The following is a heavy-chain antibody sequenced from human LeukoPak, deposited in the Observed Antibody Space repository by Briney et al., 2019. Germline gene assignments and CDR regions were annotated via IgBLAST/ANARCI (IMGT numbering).Heavy chain of an antibody. CDR1: GFTLSSYG. J-gene: IGHJ4*02. CDR2: IWCDGSNK. Sequence: GGSLRLSCAASGFTLSSYGMHWVRQAPGKGLEWVAVIWCDGSNKYYADSVKGRFTISRDNSKNTLYLQMNRLRAEDTAVYYCATHRTSGKYYDYWGQGTLVTVSS. V-gene: IGHV3-33*01. CDR3: ATHRTSGKYYDY. D-gene: IGHD1-26*01.